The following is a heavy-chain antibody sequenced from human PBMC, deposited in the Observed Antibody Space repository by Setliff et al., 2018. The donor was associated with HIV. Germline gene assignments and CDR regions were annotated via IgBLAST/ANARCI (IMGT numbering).Heavy chain of an antibody. J-gene: IGHJ3*02. CDR3: AIDLRVGRDRVSGYSPLDAFDI. CDR1: GGSISSGGYY. D-gene: IGHD3-3*01. V-gene: IGHV4-31*03. CDR2: IYYSGST. Sequence: SETLSLTCTVSGGSISSGGYYWSWIRQHPGKGLEWIGYIYYSGSTYYNPCLKSRVRISVDMSRTQFSLKLYSLTAADTAVYYCAIDLRVGRDRVSGYSPLDAFDIWGQGTMVTVSS.